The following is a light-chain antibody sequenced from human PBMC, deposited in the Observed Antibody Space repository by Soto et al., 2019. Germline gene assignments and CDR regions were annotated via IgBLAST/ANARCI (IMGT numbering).Light chain of an antibody. V-gene: IGKV3-15*01. CDR2: GAS. CDR1: QSVSSN. CDR3: QQYKNWPGT. Sequence: DIVITQSPATLSVAPGERATLSCRASQSVSSNLAWYQQKPGQAPRLLIYGASTRATGIPARFSGSGSGTEFTLTISSLQSEDFAVYYCQQYKNWPGTFGQGTKVDIK. J-gene: IGKJ1*01.